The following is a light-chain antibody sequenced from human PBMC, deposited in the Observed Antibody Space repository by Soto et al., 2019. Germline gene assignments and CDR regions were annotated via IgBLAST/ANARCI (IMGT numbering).Light chain of an antibody. CDR1: QGISTY. Sequence: DIQMTQSPSSLSASVGDRVTITCRASQGISTYLAWYQQKPGKVPKLLIYAASTLQSGVPSRFSGSGSGTDFTITISSLQTEDVATYYCQKYSIAPRTFGQGTKVEIK. CDR2: AAS. CDR3: QKYSIAPRT. V-gene: IGKV1-27*01. J-gene: IGKJ1*01.